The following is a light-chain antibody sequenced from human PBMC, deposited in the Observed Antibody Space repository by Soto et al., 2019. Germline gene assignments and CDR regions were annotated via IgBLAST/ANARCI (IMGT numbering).Light chain of an antibody. J-gene: IGKJ3*01. Sequence: DIPMTQSPSSLSASVGDRVTITCRASQSISTYLNWYQQKPGKAPKLLMYATSNLQSGVPSRFSGSGSGTDFTLTISSLQPEDFATYYCQQSYSTPFTFGPGTKVHIK. CDR2: ATS. V-gene: IGKV1-39*01. CDR3: QQSYSTPFT. CDR1: QSISTY.